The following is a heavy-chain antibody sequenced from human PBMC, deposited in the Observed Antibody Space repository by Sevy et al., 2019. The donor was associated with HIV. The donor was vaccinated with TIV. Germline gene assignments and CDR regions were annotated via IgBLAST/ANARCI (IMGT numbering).Heavy chain of an antibody. V-gene: IGHV3-30*18. J-gene: IGHJ5*02. CDR2: ISYDGSNK. CDR1: GFTFSSYG. CDR3: AKDSAAYCGGDCYSFDP. D-gene: IGHD2-21*01. Sequence: GGSLRLSCAASGFTFSSYGMHWVRQAPGKGLEWVAVISYDGSNKYYADSVKGRFTISRDNSKNTLYLQMNSLRAEDTAVYYCAKDSAAYCGGDCYSFDPWGQGTLVTVSS.